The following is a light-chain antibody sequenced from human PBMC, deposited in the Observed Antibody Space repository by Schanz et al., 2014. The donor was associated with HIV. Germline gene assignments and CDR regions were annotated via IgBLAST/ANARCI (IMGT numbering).Light chain of an antibody. J-gene: IGKJ4*01. Sequence: LSPGERATLSCRASQSVSSYLAWYQQKPGQAPRLLIYDASNRASGVPARFSGSGSGTDFTLTISNLQPEDFATYYCQQLNSYPLTFGGGTKVEIK. CDR2: DAS. CDR1: QSVSSY. V-gene: IGKV3-11*01. CDR3: QQLNSYPLT.